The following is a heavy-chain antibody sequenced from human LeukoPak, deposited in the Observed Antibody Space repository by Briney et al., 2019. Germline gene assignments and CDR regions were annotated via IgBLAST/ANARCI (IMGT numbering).Heavy chain of an antibody. CDR2: LSNIGSST. J-gene: IGHJ4*02. D-gene: IGHD6-13*01. CDR1: GFTFSSYA. Sequence: AGGSLRLSCAASGFTFSSYAMSWVRQAPGKGLEWVSALSNIGSSTSYADSVKGRFTISRDNSKNTLYLQMNSLRAEDTAVYYCAKLYTSRWYNDYWGQGTLATVSS. V-gene: IGHV3-23*01. CDR3: AKLYTSRWYNDY.